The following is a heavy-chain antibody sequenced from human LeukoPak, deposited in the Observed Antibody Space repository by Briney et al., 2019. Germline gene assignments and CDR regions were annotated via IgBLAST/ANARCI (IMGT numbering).Heavy chain of an antibody. CDR3: ARDMGWQQFDQ. D-gene: IGHD5-24*01. J-gene: IGHJ4*02. V-gene: IGHV3-7*01. CDR2: IKTGGGET. CDR1: RFTFRNYW. Sequence: PGGSLRLSCVASRFTFRNYWMTWVRQAPGKGLERVANIKTGGGETYYIESVKGRFTISRDNARNSLYLQMNSLTVDDTAVYYCARDMGWQQFDQWGQGALVTVSS.